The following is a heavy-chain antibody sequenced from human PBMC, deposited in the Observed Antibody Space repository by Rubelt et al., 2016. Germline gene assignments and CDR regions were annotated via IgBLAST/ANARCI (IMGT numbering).Heavy chain of an antibody. CDR2: ILYDGSDK. D-gene: IGHD2-21*01. J-gene: IGHJ5*02. CDR1: GFTFSRYA. CDR3: ARDSLRGSSRWFDP. Sequence: QVQLVESGGGVVQPGGSLRLSCAASGFTFSRYAMHWVRQAPGKGLEWVAVILYDGSDKYYADSVKGRFTISRDNSKNTRYLKMNSLRAEDTAVYYCARDSLRGSSRWFDPWGQGTLVTVSS. V-gene: IGHV3-30*04.